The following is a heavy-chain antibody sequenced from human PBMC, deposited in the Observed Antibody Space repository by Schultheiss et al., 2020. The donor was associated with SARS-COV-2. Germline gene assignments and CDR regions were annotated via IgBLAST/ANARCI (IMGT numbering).Heavy chain of an antibody. J-gene: IGHJ4*02. Sequence: SETLSLTCTVSGGSISSGGYSWSWIRQPPGKGLEWIGEINHSGSTNYNPSLKSRVTISVDTSKNQFSLKLSSVTAADTAVYYCARVMHGDYDPYYFDYWGQGTLVTVSS. CDR3: ARVMHGDYDPYYFDY. D-gene: IGHD4-17*01. CDR1: GGSISSGGYS. CDR2: INHSGST. V-gene: IGHV4-61*08.